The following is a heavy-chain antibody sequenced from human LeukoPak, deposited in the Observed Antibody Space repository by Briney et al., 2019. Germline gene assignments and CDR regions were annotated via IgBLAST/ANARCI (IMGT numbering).Heavy chain of an antibody. V-gene: IGHV6-1*01. CDR1: GDSISSNSS. CDR2: TYYRSKWHY. J-gene: IGHJ6*02. Sequence: SQTLSLTCAIFGDSISSNSSWNWIRQSPSRGLEWLGRTYYRSKWHYDYAESVKRRITVNPDTSKNQFSLQLNSVTPEDTAVYYCARQTSTDYYYYGLNVWGQGTTVAVSS. CDR3: ARQTSTDYYYYGLNV. D-gene: IGHD1-1*01.